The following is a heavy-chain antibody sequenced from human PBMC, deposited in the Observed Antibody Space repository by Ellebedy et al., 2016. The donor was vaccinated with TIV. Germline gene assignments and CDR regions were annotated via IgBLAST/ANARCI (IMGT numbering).Heavy chain of an antibody. CDR3: ARLGLSGGYWSLFDF. CDR1: DGSTSGYY. V-gene: IGHV4-59*01. CDR2: IHYSGIT. J-gene: IGHJ4*02. Sequence: MPSETLSLTCTVSDGSTSGYYWSWIRQPPGKGLEWIGYIHYSGITSYNPSLKSRVSISGDTPTGHFSLALSSVTAADTAVYFCARLGLSGGYWSLFDFWGQGILVTVSS. D-gene: IGHD3-22*01.